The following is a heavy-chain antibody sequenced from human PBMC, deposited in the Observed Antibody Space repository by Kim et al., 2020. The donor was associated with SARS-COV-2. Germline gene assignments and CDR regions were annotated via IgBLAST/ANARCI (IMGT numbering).Heavy chain of an antibody. CDR3: ARERTRSGYYYYGMDV. J-gene: IGHJ6*02. D-gene: IGHD3-3*01. CDR1: GFTFSSYS. Sequence: GGSLRLSCAASGFTFSSYSMNWVRQAPGKGLEWVSYISSSSSTIYYADPVKGRFTISRDNAKNSLYLQMNSLRDEDTAVYYCARERTRSGYYYYGMDVWGQGTTVTVSS. V-gene: IGHV3-48*02. CDR2: ISSSSSTI.